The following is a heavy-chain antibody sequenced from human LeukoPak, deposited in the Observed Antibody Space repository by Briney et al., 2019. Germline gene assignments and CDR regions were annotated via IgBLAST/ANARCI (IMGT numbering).Heavy chain of an antibody. D-gene: IGHD6-19*01. Sequence: ASVKVSCKASGYTFTSHGISWVRQAPGQGLEWMGWISAYNGNTNYSQKLQGRVTMTTDTSTSTAYMELRSLRSDDTAVYYCAREGLAVAGVSDYYYYGMDVWGQGTTVTVSS. CDR1: GYTFTSHG. CDR3: AREGLAVAGVSDYYYYGMDV. CDR2: ISAYNGNT. J-gene: IGHJ6*02. V-gene: IGHV1-18*01.